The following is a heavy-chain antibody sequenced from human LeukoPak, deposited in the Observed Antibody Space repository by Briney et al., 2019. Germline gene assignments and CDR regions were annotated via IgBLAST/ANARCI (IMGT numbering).Heavy chain of an antibody. CDR1: GYSISSGYY. J-gene: IGHJ3*02. CDR3: ARLRNWKHAFDI. Sequence: PSETLSLTCTVSGYSISSGYYWGWIRQPPGKGLEWIGFIYHSGSTYYNPSLKSRVTISVDTSKNQFSLKLSSVTAADTAVYYCARLRNWKHAFDIWGQGTMVTISS. D-gene: IGHD1-1*01. V-gene: IGHV4-38-2*02. CDR2: IYHSGST.